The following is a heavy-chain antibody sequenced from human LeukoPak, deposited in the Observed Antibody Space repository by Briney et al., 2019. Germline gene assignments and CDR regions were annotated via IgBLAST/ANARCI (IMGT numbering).Heavy chain of an antibody. V-gene: IGHV1-8*01. D-gene: IGHD3-10*01. J-gene: IGHJ4*02. CDR1: GYTFTGYD. CDR2: MNPNSGNT. CDR3: ARGPQVLLWFGATLTYRRDFFFDH. Sequence: ASVKVSCKASGYTFTGYDINWVRQAIGQGLEWMGWMNPNSGNTGYAQKFQGRVTMTRNTSISTAYMELSSLRSEDTAVYYCARGPQVLLWFGATLTYRRDFFFDHWGQGTLVTVSS.